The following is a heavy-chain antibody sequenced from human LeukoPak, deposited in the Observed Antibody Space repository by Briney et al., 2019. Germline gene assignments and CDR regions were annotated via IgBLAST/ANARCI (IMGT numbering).Heavy chain of an antibody. J-gene: IGHJ3*02. CDR2: IYTSGST. CDR3: ARRFSSSWRAFDI. Sequence: PSETLSLTCTVSGGSISSGSYYWSWIRQPAGKGLEWIGRIYTSGSTNYNPSLKSRVTISVDTSKNQFSLNLSSVTAADTAVYYCARRFSSSWRAFDIWGQGTMVTVSS. D-gene: IGHD6-13*01. V-gene: IGHV4-61*02. CDR1: GGSISSGSYY.